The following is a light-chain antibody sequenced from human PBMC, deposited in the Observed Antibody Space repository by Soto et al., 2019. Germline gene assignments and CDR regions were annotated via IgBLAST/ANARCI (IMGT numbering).Light chain of an antibody. V-gene: IGLV3-1*01. J-gene: IGLJ2*01. CDR1: KLGDKY. CDR2: QDS. CDR3: QAWDSIVV. Sequence: YELTQPPSVSVSPGQTASITCSGDKLGDKYACWYQQKPGQSPVLVIYQDSKRPSGIPERFSGSNSGNTATLTISGTQAMDEADYYCQAWDSIVVFGGGTKLTVL.